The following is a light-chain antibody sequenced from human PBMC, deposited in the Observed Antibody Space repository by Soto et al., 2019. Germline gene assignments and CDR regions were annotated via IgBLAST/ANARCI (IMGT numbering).Light chain of an antibody. CDR1: QTISSS. V-gene: IGKV1-39*01. J-gene: IGKJ3*01. CDR3: QQSYSVPFT. CDR2: EAT. Sequence: DIQMTQSPSSLSASVGDRVSITCRASQTISSSLNWYQQRPGKAPSLLIYEATSLQSGVPSRFSGSGSGTGFTLTISSLQPEDFATYYCQQSYSVPFTFGPGTKVDIK.